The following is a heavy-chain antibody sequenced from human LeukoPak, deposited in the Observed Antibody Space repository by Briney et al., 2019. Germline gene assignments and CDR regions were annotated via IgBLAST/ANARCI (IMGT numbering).Heavy chain of an antibody. Sequence: PGGSLRLSCVVSGFHFSSYWMRWVRQAPGKGLEWVANIKQDGSERNYVDSVKGRFTISRDNAKNSLYLQMNSLRAEDTAVYYCARDQVRGDPFDYWGQGTLVTVSS. D-gene: IGHD3-10*01. CDR1: GFHFSSYW. V-gene: IGHV3-7*04. CDR2: IKQDGSER. CDR3: ARDQVRGDPFDY. J-gene: IGHJ4*02.